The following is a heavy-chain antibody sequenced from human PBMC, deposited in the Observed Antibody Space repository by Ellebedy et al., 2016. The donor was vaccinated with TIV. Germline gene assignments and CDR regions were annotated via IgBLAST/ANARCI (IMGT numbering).Heavy chain of an antibody. D-gene: IGHD5-12*01. V-gene: IGHV3-23*01. J-gene: IGHJ4*02. CDR2: ISASGVAT. CDR3: DAGYDN. Sequence: GESLKISCAASGFTFSTHALAWVRQAPGAGLECISVISASGVATYADSVKGRFTISRDDSKSTIYPQMNRLRVDDTALYYCDAGYDNWGQGALVTVSS. CDR1: GFTFSTHA.